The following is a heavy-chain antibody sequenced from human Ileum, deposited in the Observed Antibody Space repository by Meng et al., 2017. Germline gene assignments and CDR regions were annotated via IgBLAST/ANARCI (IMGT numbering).Heavy chain of an antibody. CDR2: TSGYNDKT. J-gene: IGHJ4*02. Sequence: QVQLVQDGAEVKKPGASVKVSCKASGYSFIKYGMSWVRQAPGQGFEWMGWTSGYNDKTDYVKRFQDRVTMTTDTSTSTVYMELRNLRSDDTAVYYCARDLVGSTLGDYWGQGTLVTVSS. CDR1: GYSFIKYG. V-gene: IGHV1-18*01. D-gene: IGHD1-26*01. CDR3: ARDLVGSTLGDY.